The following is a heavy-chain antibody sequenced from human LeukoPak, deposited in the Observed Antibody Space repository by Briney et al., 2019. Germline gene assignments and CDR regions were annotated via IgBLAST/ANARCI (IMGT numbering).Heavy chain of an antibody. CDR2: IYYSGST. V-gene: IGHV4-59*01. CDR1: GGSISSYY. Sequence: SETLSLTCTVSGGSISSYYWSWIRQPPGKGLEWVGYIYYSGSTNYNPSLKSRVTISVDTSKNQFSLKLSSVTAADTAVYYCARQEQQLIYNWFDPWGQGALVTVSS. D-gene: IGHD6-13*01. J-gene: IGHJ5*02. CDR3: ARQEQQLIYNWFDP.